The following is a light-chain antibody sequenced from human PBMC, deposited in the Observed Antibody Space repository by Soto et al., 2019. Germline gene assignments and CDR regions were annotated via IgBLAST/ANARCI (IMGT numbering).Light chain of an antibody. CDR2: DAS. V-gene: IGKV1-6*01. CDR1: QGIGNE. J-gene: IGKJ1*01. CDR3: LQDNVGWT. Sequence: AIQMTQSPSSLSASVGDRVTITCRASQGIGNELGWYQQKPGKAPNLLIYDASSLQSGVPSRFSGSGSGTDFTLTISSLQPEDSATYYCLQDNVGWTFGQGTKVEIK.